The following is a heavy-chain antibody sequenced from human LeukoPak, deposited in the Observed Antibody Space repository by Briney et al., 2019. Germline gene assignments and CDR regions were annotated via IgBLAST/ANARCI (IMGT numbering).Heavy chain of an antibody. D-gene: IGHD3-16*01. CDR3: ARLGEGDY. Sequence: TSETLSLTCTVSGGSVSSGSYYWNWIRQPPGKGLEWIGYIYNSESTNYNPSLKSRVTISVDSSKNQFSLKLTSVTAADTAMYYCARLGEGDYWGQGTLVTVSS. J-gene: IGHJ4*02. V-gene: IGHV4-61*01. CDR2: IYNSEST. CDR1: GGSVSSGSYY.